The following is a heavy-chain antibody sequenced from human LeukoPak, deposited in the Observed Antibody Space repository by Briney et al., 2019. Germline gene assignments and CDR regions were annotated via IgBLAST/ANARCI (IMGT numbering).Heavy chain of an antibody. CDR3: ARGLGHDYGDYLDY. V-gene: IGHV3-21*01. Sequence: GGSLRLSCAASGFTFSSYSMNWVRQAPGKGLEWVSSISSSSSYRYYADSVKGRFTISRDNAKNSLYLQMNSLRAEDTAVYYCARGLGHDYGDYLDYWGQGTLVTVSS. CDR2: ISSSSSYR. J-gene: IGHJ4*02. D-gene: IGHD4-17*01. CDR1: GFTFSSYS.